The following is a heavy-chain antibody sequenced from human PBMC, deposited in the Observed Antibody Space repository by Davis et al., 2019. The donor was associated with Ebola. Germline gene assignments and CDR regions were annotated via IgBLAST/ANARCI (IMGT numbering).Heavy chain of an antibody. Sequence: GESLKISCAASGFSFSTYWMHWVRQAPGKGLVWLSHINSEGTTTRYADSVKGRFTISRDTAKNTLYLQMNNRRAEDTAVYYCARGSTMTGYWYFDLWGRGNLVTVSS. J-gene: IGHJ2*01. CDR3: ARGSTMTGYWYFDL. CDR1: GFSFSTYW. CDR2: INSEGTTT. V-gene: IGHV3-74*01. D-gene: IGHD5/OR15-5a*01.